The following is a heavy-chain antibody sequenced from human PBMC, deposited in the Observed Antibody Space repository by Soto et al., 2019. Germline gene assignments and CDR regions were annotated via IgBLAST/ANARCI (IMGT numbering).Heavy chain of an antibody. J-gene: IGHJ4*02. V-gene: IGHV2-5*01. D-gene: IGHD6-13*01. CDR2: LYRNDDR. CDR3: AHRRAADRPFYFDY. CDR1: GFSLSTSGVG. Sequence: QITLKESGPPLVKPTQTLTLTCTFSGFSLSTSGVGVGWIRQPPGKALEWLAVLYRNDDRRYSPSLTSRLIITKDTSRNQVLLTMTNMDPVDTATYYCAHRRAADRPFYFDYWGQGALVTVSS.